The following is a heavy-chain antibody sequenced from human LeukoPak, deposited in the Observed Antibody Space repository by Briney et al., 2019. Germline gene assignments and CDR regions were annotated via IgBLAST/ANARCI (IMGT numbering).Heavy chain of an antibody. V-gene: IGHV1-18*01. CDR2: ISAYNGNT. CDR3: ARVRGYSYGDFDC. Sequence: GASVKVSCKASGYTFTNNGISWVRQAPGQGLEWMGWISAYNGNTNYAQKFQGRVSMTTDTSTRTAYMELTSLTSGDTAVYYCARVRGYSYGDFDCWGQGTLVTVSS. D-gene: IGHD5-18*01. CDR1: GYTFTNNG. J-gene: IGHJ4*02.